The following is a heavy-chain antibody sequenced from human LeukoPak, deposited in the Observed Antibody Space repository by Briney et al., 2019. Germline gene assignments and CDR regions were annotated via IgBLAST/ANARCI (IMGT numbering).Heavy chain of an antibody. Sequence: PGGSLRLSCAASGFTFSRYAMSWVRHAPGKGLEWVSAISGSGGSTYYADSVKGRFTISRDNSKNTLYLQMNSLRAEDTAVYYCAKDGETYCSSTSCKPDYWGQGTLVTVSS. CDR3: AKDGETYCSSTSCKPDY. CDR1: GFTFSRYA. J-gene: IGHJ4*02. D-gene: IGHD2-2*01. CDR2: ISGSGGST. V-gene: IGHV3-23*01.